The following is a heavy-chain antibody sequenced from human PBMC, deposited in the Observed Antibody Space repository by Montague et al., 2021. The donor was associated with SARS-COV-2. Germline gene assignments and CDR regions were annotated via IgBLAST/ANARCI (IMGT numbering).Heavy chain of an antibody. CDR3: AKETIAYGMDV. V-gene: IGHV3-33*06. Sequence: SLRLSCAASGFTFRSYGMFWVRQAPGKGLEWVAVMWNEGSKKYYXDSVNGRFTISRDNSKNTLYLHMNSLRAEDTAVYYCAKETIAYGMDVWGQGTTVTVS. D-gene: IGHD4/OR15-4a*01. J-gene: IGHJ6*02. CDR2: MWNEGSKK. CDR1: GFTFRSYG.